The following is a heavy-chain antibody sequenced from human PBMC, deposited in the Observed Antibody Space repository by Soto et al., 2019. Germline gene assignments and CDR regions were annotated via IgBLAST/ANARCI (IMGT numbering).Heavy chain of an antibody. CDR1: GGTFSSYT. CDR2: IIPSLGIA. V-gene: IGHV1-69*02. J-gene: IGHJ6*03. D-gene: IGHD3-3*01. Sequence: QVQLVQSGAEVKKPGSSVKVSCKASGGTFSSYTISWVRQAPGQGLEWMGRIIPSLGIANYAQKFQGRVTITADKSTSTAYMELSSLRSEDTAVYYCARGESYYDFWSGSGRTYYYYMDVWGKGTTVTVSS. CDR3: ARGESYYDFWSGSGRTYYYYMDV.